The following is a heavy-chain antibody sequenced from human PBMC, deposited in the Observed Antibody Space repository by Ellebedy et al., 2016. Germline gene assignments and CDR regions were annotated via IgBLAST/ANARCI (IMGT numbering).Heavy chain of an antibody. V-gene: IGHV1-2*02. CDR3: ARDLHSSSSGGY. J-gene: IGHJ4*02. CDR2: INPNSGGT. Sequence: ASVKVSCXASGYTFTSYYMHWVRQAPGQGLEWMGWINPNSGGTNYAQRFQGRVTMTRNTSISTAYMELSRLRSDDTAVYYCARDLHSSSSGGYWGQGTLVTVSS. CDR1: GYTFTSYY. D-gene: IGHD6-6*01.